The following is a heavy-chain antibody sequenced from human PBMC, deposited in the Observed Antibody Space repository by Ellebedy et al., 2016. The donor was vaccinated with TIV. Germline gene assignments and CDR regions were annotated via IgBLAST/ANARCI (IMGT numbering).Heavy chain of an antibody. Sequence: ASVKVSCKASGYTFTGYYMHWVRQAPGQGFEWMGWINPNSGGTNYAQKFQGWVTMTRDTSISTAYMELSSLRSEDTAVYYCARGGRWEVVAATPFDYWGQGTLVTVSS. J-gene: IGHJ4*02. V-gene: IGHV1-2*04. CDR3: ARGGRWEVVAATPFDY. CDR1: GYTFTGYY. D-gene: IGHD2-15*01. CDR2: INPNSGGT.